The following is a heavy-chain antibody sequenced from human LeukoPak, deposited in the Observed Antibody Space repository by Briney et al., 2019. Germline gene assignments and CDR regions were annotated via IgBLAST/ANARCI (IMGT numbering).Heavy chain of an antibody. CDR2: INHSGST. J-gene: IGHJ4*02. V-gene: IGHV4-34*01. CDR3: ATEEGYYYDSSGYYYVY. D-gene: IGHD3-22*01. CDR1: GGSFSGYY. Sequence: SETLSLTCAVYGGSFSGYYWSWIRQPPGKGLEWIGEINHSGSTNYNPSLKSRVTISVDTSKNQFSLKLSSVTAVDTAVYYCATEEGYYYDSSGYYYVYWGQGTLVTVSS.